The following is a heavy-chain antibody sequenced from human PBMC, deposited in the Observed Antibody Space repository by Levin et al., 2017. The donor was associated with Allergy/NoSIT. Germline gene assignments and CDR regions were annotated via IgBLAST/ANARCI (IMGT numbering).Heavy chain of an antibody. V-gene: IGHV3-11*01. CDR3: ATHQRGQFRFEDAVDV. CDR1: GLTFSDYS. Sequence: KAGGSLRLSCAASGLTFSDYSMSWIRQPPGKGLEWVSYISSTRSIYYADSVKGRFTISRDNTKKSLFLQMNSLRADDTAMYYCATHQRGQFRFEDAVDVWGQGTTVTVSS. D-gene: IGHD3-10*01. J-gene: IGHJ6*02. CDR2: ISSTRSI.